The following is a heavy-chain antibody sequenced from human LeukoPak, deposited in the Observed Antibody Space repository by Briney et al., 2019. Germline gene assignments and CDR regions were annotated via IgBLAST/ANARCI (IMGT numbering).Heavy chain of an antibody. V-gene: IGHV3-48*03. D-gene: IGHD3-10*01. J-gene: IGHJ4*02. Sequence: GGSLRLSCAASGFILSSYEMNWVRQAPGKGLEWLSYISSSGSTIYYADSVKGRFTISRDNAKNSLYLQMNSLRAEDTAVYYCARHYGSGTYSLSVWGQGTLVTVSS. CDR2: ISSSGSTI. CDR3: ARHYGSGTYSLSV. CDR1: GFILSSYE.